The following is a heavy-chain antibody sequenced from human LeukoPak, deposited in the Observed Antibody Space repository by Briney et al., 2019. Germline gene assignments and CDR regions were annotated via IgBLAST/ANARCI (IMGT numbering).Heavy chain of an antibody. CDR1: GGSISTYF. J-gene: IGHJ5*02. Sequence: SETLSLTCTVSGGSISTYFWSWLRQPPGKGLEWIGYIYYSGSTNYNPSLKSRVTISVDTSKNQFSLKLSSVTAADTAVYYCARSNSATYEAWFDPWGQGTLVTVSS. D-gene: IGHD1-26*01. V-gene: IGHV4-59*01. CDR2: IYYSGST. CDR3: ARSNSATYEAWFDP.